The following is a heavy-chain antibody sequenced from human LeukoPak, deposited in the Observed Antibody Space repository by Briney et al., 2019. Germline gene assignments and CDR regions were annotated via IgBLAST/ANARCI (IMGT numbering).Heavy chain of an antibody. Sequence: PGGSLRLSCTASGFTFGDYAMSWFRQAPGKGLEWVGFIRSKAYGGTTEYAASVKGRFTISRDDSKSIAYLQMNSLKTEDTAVYYCTRDPLDERRYYDFWSGYYWDGGYYYYYGMDVWGQGTTVTVSS. CDR2: IRSKAYGGTT. J-gene: IGHJ6*02. V-gene: IGHV3-49*03. CDR3: TRDPLDERRYYDFWSGYYWDGGYYYYYGMDV. D-gene: IGHD3-3*01. CDR1: GFTFGDYA.